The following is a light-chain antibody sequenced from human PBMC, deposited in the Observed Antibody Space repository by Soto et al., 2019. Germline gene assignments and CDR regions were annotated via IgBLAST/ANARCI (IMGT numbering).Light chain of an antibody. Sequence: EVVLTQSPGTLSLSPGERATLSCRASQTVTSSYLAWYQQKPGQAPRLLIYGAYDRAAGIPDRFSGSGSGTDFTLTISRLEPEDFATYYCQQLNTYPHTFGQGTKLEIK. CDR3: QQLNTYPHT. CDR2: GAY. J-gene: IGKJ2*01. V-gene: IGKV3-20*01. CDR1: QTVTSSY.